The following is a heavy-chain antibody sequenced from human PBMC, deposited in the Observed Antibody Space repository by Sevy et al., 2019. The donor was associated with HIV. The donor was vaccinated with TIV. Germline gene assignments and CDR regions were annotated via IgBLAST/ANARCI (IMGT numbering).Heavy chain of an antibody. CDR2: IYYTGST. CDR1: GGSISAYY. V-gene: IGHV4-59*01. J-gene: IGHJ5*02. Sequence: SETLSLTCTVSGGSISAYYWSWIRQPPGKALEYVGYIYYTGSTNYNPSLKNRVTMSVDTSKNQFSLTLSSVTAADPAVYYCTRAPPVRSGDDSLDWFDPWGPGTLVTVSS. CDR3: TRAPPVRSGDDSLDWFDP. D-gene: IGHD5-12*01.